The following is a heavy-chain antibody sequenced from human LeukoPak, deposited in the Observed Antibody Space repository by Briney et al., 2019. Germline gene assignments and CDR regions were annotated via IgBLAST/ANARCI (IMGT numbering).Heavy chain of an antibody. J-gene: IGHJ4*02. CDR3: ARDLKWSIDY. CDR1: GYTVTKYD. CDR2: INPSGGST. D-gene: IGHD3-3*01. Sequence: AAVRVSCKASGYTVTKYDMQWVRQAPGQGREWMGIINPSGGSTNYAQNFQGRVTVASDTSTSTIYMELSSLRSADTAFYYCARDLKWSIDYWGQGTLVTVSS. V-gene: IGHV1-46*01.